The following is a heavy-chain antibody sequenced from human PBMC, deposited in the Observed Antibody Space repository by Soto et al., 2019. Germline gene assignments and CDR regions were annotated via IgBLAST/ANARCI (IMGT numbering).Heavy chain of an antibody. V-gene: IGHV3-7*05. CDR2: INPDGGAK. CDR1: GFSFSNYW. D-gene: IGHD3-10*01. CDR3: AKAFYNGNSDFGY. J-gene: IGHJ4*02. Sequence: EVHLVESGGGLVQPGGSLRLSCAASGFSFSNYWMTWVRQAPGEGLEWVANINPDGGAKYYVESVKGRFSISRDNAKNSLYLQMSNLRAEDTAVYYCAKAFYNGNSDFGYWGQGTLVTVSS.